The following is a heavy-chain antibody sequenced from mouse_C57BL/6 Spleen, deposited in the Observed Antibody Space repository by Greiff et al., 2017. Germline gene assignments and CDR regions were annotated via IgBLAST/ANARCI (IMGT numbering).Heavy chain of an antibody. CDR2: INPGSGGT. J-gene: IGHJ2*01. CDR1: GYAFTNYL. Sequence: QVQLQQSGAELVRPGTSVKVSCKASGYAFTNYLIEWVKQRPGHGLEWIGVINPGSGGTNYNEKFKGKATLTADKSSSTAYMQLSSLTSEDSAVYFCAREGLRTGYYFDYWGQGTTLTVSS. D-gene: IGHD2-4*01. V-gene: IGHV1-54*01. CDR3: AREGLRTGYYFDY.